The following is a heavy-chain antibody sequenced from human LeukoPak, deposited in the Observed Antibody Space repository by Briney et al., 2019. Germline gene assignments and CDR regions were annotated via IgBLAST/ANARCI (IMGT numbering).Heavy chain of an antibody. J-gene: IGHJ3*02. D-gene: IGHD3-9*01. Sequence: SQTLSLPCTVSGGSISSGGYYWSWIRQHPGKGLEWIGYIYYSGSTYYNPSLKSRVTISVDTSKNQFSLKLSSVTAADTAVYYCASGSYYDILTGYYMVAFDIWGQGTMVTVSS. CDR3: ASGSYYDILTGYYMVAFDI. V-gene: IGHV4-31*03. CDR2: IYYSGST. CDR1: GGSISSGGYY.